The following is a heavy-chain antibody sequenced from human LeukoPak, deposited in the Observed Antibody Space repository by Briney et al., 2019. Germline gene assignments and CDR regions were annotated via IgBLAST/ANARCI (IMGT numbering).Heavy chain of an antibody. V-gene: IGHV1-18*01. CDR2: ISGYNGDT. CDR3: ARIAYCGGDCYTTYFDY. D-gene: IGHD2-21*01. J-gene: IGHJ4*02. CDR1: GYTFTDYG. Sequence: ASVKVSCKTSGYTFTDYGITWVRQAPGQGLEWMGWISGYNGDTNYARKLQGRVTMTTDTSTSTAYMELRSLRSDDTAVYYCARIAYCGGDCYTTYFDYWGQGTLVIVSS.